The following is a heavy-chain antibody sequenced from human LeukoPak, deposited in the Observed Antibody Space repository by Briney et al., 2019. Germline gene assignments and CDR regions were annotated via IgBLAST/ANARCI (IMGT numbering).Heavy chain of an antibody. CDR3: ARDQNPRLLWFGELLNYYYGMDV. J-gene: IGHJ6*02. V-gene: IGHV3-33*01. D-gene: IGHD3-10*01. CDR2: IWYDGSNK. CDR1: GFTFSSYG. Sequence: GGSLRLSCAASGFTFSSYGMHWVRQAPGKGLEWVAVIWYDGSNKYYADSVKGRFTISRDNSKNTLYLQMNSLRAEDTAVYYCARDQNPRLLWFGELLNYYYGMDVWGQGTTVTVS.